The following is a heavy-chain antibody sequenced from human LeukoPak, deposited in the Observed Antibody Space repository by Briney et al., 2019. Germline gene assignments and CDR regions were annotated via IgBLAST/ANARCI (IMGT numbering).Heavy chain of an antibody. CDR1: GGSVSSGSYY. J-gene: IGHJ4*02. D-gene: IGHD3-22*01. Sequence: SETLSLTCTVSGGSVSSGSYYWSWIRQPPGKGLEGMGYIDYSVSTNYNPSLKSRVTISVGTSKNQFSLTLSSVTAADPAVYYCARDLLEVSSGYYPYYFDYWGPGTLVTVSS. CDR2: IDYSVST. CDR3: ARDLLEVSSGYYPYYFDY. V-gene: IGHV4-61*01.